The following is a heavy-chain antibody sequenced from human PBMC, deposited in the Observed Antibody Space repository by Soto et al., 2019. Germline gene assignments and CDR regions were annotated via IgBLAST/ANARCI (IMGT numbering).Heavy chain of an antibody. D-gene: IGHD4-17*01. CDR3: VRLPWADYGGIFDP. J-gene: IGHJ5*02. Sequence: PSETLSLTCAVSGGSISSGGYSWSWIRQPPGKGLEWIGCIYHSGSTYYNPSLKSRVTISVDRSKNQFSLKLSSVTAADTAVYYCVRLPWADYGGIFDPWGQGTLVTVSS. CDR2: IYHSGST. CDR1: GGSISSGGYS. V-gene: IGHV4-30-2*02.